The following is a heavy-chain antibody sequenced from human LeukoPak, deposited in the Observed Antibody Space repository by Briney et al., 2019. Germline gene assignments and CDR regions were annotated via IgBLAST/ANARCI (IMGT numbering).Heavy chain of an antibody. D-gene: IGHD6-19*01. CDR1: GFTFDDYA. V-gene: IGHV3-43D*03. J-gene: IGHJ4*02. Sequence: GGSLRLSCAASGFTFDDYAMHWVRQAPGKGLELVSLISWDGGSTYYADSVKGRFTISRDNSKNSLYLQMNSLRAEDTALYYCAKDIRPYSSGSTFDYWGQGTLVTVSS. CDR3: AKDIRPYSSGSTFDY. CDR2: ISWDGGST.